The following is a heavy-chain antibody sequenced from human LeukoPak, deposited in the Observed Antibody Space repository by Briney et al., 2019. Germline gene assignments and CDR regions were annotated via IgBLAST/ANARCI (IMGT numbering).Heavy chain of an antibody. Sequence: GGSLRLSCAASGFTFSSYGMHWVRQAPGKGLEWVAVIWYDGSNKYYADSVKGRFTISRDNSKNTLYLQMNSLRAEDTAVYYCAREVLEYYYYGTDVWGQGTTVTVSS. D-gene: IGHD1-1*01. CDR3: AREVLEYYYYGTDV. J-gene: IGHJ6*02. CDR2: IWYDGSNK. V-gene: IGHV3-33*01. CDR1: GFTFSSYG.